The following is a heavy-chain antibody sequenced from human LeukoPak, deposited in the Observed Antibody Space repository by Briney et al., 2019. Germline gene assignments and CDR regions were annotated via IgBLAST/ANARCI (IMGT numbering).Heavy chain of an antibody. CDR3: ARPKQQLVDY. Sequence: GGSLRLSCAASGFTFSSYSMTWVRQAPGKGLEWVSSISSSSSYIYYADSVKGRFTISRDNAKNSLYLQMNSLRAEDTAVYYCARPKQQLVDYWGQGTLVTVSS. CDR2: ISSSSSYI. J-gene: IGHJ4*02. CDR1: GFTFSSYS. V-gene: IGHV3-21*01. D-gene: IGHD6-13*01.